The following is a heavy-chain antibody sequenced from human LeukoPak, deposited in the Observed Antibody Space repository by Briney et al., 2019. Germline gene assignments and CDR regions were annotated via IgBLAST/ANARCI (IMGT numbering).Heavy chain of an antibody. V-gene: IGHV1-2*02. Sequence: ASVKVSCKVSGYTLTELSMHWVRQAPGQGLEWMGWINPNSGGTNYAQKFQGRVTMTRDTSISTAYMELSRLRSDDTAVYYCARTMFPYYYYGMDVWGQGTTVTVSS. CDR1: GYTLTELS. CDR3: ARTMFPYYYYGMDV. D-gene: IGHD3-10*02. J-gene: IGHJ6*02. CDR2: INPNSGGT.